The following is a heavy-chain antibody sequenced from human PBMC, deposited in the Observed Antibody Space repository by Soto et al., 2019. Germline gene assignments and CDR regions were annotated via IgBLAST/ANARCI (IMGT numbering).Heavy chain of an antibody. CDR3: ARDPGVYSGRRPSFP. CDR2: IHHSGST. V-gene: IGHV4-30-4*01. D-gene: IGHD6-13*01. Sequence: QVQLQESGPGLVRPSQTLSLTCTVSGGSISSDYYYWSWIRQPPGKGLEWIGYIHHSGSTNHNPSLTGGVTISVDTSKNQFSLKLRSVTAADAAVYYCARDPGVYSGRRPSFPWGQGTLVTVSS. CDR1: GGSISSDYYY. J-gene: IGHJ5*02.